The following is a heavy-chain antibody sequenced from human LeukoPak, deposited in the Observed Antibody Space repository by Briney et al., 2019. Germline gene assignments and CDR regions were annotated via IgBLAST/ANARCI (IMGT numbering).Heavy chain of an antibody. D-gene: IGHD4/OR15-4a*01. CDR1: GYSISSGYY. J-gene: IGHJ6*03. Sequence: SETLSLTCAVSGYSISSGYYWGWIRQPPGKGLEWIGSIYHSGSTYYNPSLKSRVTISVDTSKNQFSLKLSSVTAADTAVYYCASLTGYYYYYMDVWGKGTAVTVSS. CDR2: IYHSGST. CDR3: ASLTGYYYYYMDV. V-gene: IGHV4-38-2*01.